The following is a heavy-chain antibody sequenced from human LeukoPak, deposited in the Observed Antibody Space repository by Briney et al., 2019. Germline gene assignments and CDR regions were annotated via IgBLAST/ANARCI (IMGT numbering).Heavy chain of an antibody. D-gene: IGHD1-26*01. CDR1: GFTDSSNY. Sequence: PGGSLRLSCAASGFTDSSNYMIWLRQAPGKRLEWVSRTSPDRTTKDYADSVKGRFTIYRDNARNMMYLQMNSLRVEDTAVYYCVRAATGSYCLDRWGRGTLVSVCS. V-gene: IGHV3-74*01. CDR3: VRAATGSYCLDR. CDR2: TSPDRTTK. J-gene: IGHJ5*02.